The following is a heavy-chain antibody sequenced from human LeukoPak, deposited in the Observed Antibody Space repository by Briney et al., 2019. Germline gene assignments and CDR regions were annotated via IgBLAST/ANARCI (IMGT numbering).Heavy chain of an antibody. CDR2: IIPMFGTA. CDR3: ARDLKMGYSSGRYSWGTGSSNDY. Sequence: GASVKVSCKASGGTFSSYEISWVRQAPGQGLEWMGGIIPMFGTANYAQKLQGRVTMTTDTSTSTAYMELRSLRSDDTAVYYCARDLKMGYSSGRYSWGTGSSNDYWGQGTLVTVSS. CDR1: GGTFSSYE. D-gene: IGHD6-19*01. J-gene: IGHJ4*02. V-gene: IGHV1-69*05.